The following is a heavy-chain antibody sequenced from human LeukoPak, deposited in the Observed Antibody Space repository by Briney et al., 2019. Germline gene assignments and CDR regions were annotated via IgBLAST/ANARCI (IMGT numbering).Heavy chain of an antibody. D-gene: IGHD6-6*01. CDR2: IYYSGST. CDR1: GGSISSHY. J-gene: IGHJ5*02. CDR3: AREDLGGRGYSSSSAGWP. V-gene: IGHV4-59*11. Sequence: SETLSLTCTVSGGSISSHYWSWIRQPPGKGLEWIGYIYYSGSTNYNPSLKSRVTISVDTSKNQFSLKLSSVTAADTAVYYCAREDLGGRGYSSSSAGWPWGQGTLVTVSS.